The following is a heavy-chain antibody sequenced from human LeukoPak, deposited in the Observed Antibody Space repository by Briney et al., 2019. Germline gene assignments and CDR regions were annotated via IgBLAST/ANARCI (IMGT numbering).Heavy chain of an antibody. CDR1: GITFSRYA. D-gene: IGHD2-21*02. V-gene: IGHV3-23*01. Sequence: GGSLRLSCAASGITFSRYAMSWVRQAPGKGLEWVSTIDGSGGRTYYADSVKGRFTISRDNSENTLCLQMNRLRAEDTALYYCAKLGRGECSGGDCYSWFDPWGQGTLVTVSS. CDR3: AKLGRGECSGGDCYSWFDP. J-gene: IGHJ5*02. CDR2: IDGSGGRT.